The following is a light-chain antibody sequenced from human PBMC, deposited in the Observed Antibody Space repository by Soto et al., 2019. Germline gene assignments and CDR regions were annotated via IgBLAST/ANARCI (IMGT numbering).Light chain of an antibody. Sequence: EIVLTQSPGTLSLSPGERATLSCRASQSVSSSYLAWYQQKPGQAPRILIYGASSRATGIPDRFSGSGSGTDFTLTISRLEPEDFAVYYCQQDGSSPQTFGQGTKVEIK. J-gene: IGKJ1*01. CDR3: QQDGSSPQT. CDR2: GAS. V-gene: IGKV3-20*01. CDR1: QSVSSSY.